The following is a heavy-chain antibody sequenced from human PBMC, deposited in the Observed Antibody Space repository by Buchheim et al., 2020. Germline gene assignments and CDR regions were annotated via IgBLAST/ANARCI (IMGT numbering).Heavy chain of an antibody. D-gene: IGHD3-22*01. CDR1: GFTFSSYG. Sequence: QVQLVESGGGVVQPGRSLRLSCAASGFTFSSYGMHWVRQAPGKGLEWVAVIWYDGSNKYYADSVKGRFTISRDNSKNTLYLQMNSLRAEDTAVYYCARDRDYYDSSGYYEDYYYGMDVWGQGTT. J-gene: IGHJ6*02. CDR2: IWYDGSNK. CDR3: ARDRDYYDSSGYYEDYYYGMDV. V-gene: IGHV3-33*01.